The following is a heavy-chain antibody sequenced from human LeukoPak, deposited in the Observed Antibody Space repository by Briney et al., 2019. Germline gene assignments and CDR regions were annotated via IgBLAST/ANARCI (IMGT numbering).Heavy chain of an antibody. CDR3: ARGPYYYDSSGIFDY. Sequence: ASVKVSCTASGGTFSSYAISWVRQAPGQGLEWMGGIIPIFGTANYAQKFQGRVTITADESMSTAYMELSSLRSEDTAVYYCARGPYYYDSSGIFDYWGQGTLVTVSS. CDR2: IIPIFGTA. J-gene: IGHJ4*02. CDR1: GGTFSSYA. D-gene: IGHD3-22*01. V-gene: IGHV1-69*01.